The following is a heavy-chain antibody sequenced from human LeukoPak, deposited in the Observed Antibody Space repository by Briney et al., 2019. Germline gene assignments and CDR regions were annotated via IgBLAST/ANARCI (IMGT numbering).Heavy chain of an antibody. CDR3: ARVGAYDSSGYYYEDY. CDR1: GYTFTGYY. V-gene: IGHV1-2*02. D-gene: IGHD3-22*01. CDR2: INPNSGGT. Sequence: ASVKVSCKASGYTFTGYYMHWVRQAPGQGLEWMGWINPNSGGTNYAQKFQGRVTMTRDTSISTAYMELSGLRSDDTAVYYCARVGAYDSSGYYYEDYWGQGTLVTVSS. J-gene: IGHJ4*02.